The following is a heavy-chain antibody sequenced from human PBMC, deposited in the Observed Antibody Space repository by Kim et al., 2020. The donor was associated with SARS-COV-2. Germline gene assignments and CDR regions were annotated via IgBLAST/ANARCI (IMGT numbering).Heavy chain of an antibody. D-gene: IGHD1-26*01. CDR2: IYYSGST. CDR3: ARGLVGATPDY. Sequence: SETLSLTCTVSGGSISSYYWSWIRQPPGKGLEWIGYIYYSGSTNYNPSLKSRVTISVDTSKNQFSLKLSSVTAADTAVYYCARGLVGATPDYWGQGTLVTVSS. CDR1: GGSISSYY. J-gene: IGHJ4*02. V-gene: IGHV4-59*01.